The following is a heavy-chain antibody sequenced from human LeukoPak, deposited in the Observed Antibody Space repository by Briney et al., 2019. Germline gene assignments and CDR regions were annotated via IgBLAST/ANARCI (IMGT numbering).Heavy chain of an antibody. CDR1: GFTFSNCG. V-gene: IGHV3-30*02. D-gene: IGHD3-10*01. CDR3: AKEPLVRGHFDY. CDR2: IRYDGGNK. J-gene: IGHJ4*02. Sequence: SGGSLRLSCAASGFTFSNCGMHWVRQAPGKGLEWVAFIRYDGGNKYYADSVKGRFTISRDNSKNTLYLQMDSLRAEDTAVYYCAKEPLVRGHFDYWGQGTLVTVSS.